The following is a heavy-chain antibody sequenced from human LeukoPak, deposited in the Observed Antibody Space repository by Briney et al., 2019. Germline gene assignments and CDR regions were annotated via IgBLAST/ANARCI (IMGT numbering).Heavy chain of an antibody. CDR3: ARVGVVGATTGGYYYYGMDV. CDR2: IYYSGST. J-gene: IGHJ6*01. V-gene: IGHV4-59*01. CDR1: GGSLSSYY. D-gene: IGHD1-26*01. Sequence: PSETLSLTCTVSGGSLSSYYWSWIRQPPGKGLEWIGYIYYSGSTNYHPSLKSRVTISVDTSKHQFSLKLSSVSAADTAVYYCARVGVVGATTGGYYYYGMDVWGQGTTVTVSS.